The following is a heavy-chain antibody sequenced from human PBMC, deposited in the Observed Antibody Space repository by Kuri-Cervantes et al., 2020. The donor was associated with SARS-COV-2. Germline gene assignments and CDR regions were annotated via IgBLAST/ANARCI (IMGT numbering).Heavy chain of an antibody. CDR2: ISSSSSTI. Sequence: GESLKISCAASGFTFSSYSLKWVRQAPRKGLEWVSYISSSSSTIYYADSVKGRFTICGDNAKNSLYLQMNSRRAEDTALYYCAKARVGVQDFWGQGTLVTVSS. D-gene: IGHD2-21*01. CDR1: GFTFSSYS. CDR3: AKARVGVQDF. J-gene: IGHJ4*02. V-gene: IGHV3-48*01.